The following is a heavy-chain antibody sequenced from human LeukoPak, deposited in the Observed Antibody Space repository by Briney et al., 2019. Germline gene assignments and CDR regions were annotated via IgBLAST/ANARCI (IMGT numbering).Heavy chain of an antibody. CDR1: GFTFSSYS. D-gene: IGHD2-8*01. CDR3: ASRLSFTDDY. V-gene: IGHV3-21*01. J-gene: IGHJ4*02. Sequence: GGSLRLSCAASGFTFSSYSMNWVRQALGKGLEWVSSLSGSSSYIYYADSLKGRFTISRDNAKNSLYLQMNSLRADDTAVYYCASRLSFTDDYWGQGTLVTVSS. CDR2: LSGSSSYI.